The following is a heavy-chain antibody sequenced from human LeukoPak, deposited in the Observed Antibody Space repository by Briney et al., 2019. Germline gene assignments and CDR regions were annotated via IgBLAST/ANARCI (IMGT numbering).Heavy chain of an antibody. J-gene: IGHJ3*01. V-gene: IGHV4-59*01. CDR2: IYNSGNN. CDR1: GGSISSYY. Sequence: SEALSLTCTVSGGSISSYYWSWIRQPPGKGLEWIGYIYNSGNNYYNPSLKSRVTISVDTSKNQFSLKVNSVTAADTAVYYCARTKPLDPFDFWGQGTLVTVSS. CDR3: ARTKPLDPFDF.